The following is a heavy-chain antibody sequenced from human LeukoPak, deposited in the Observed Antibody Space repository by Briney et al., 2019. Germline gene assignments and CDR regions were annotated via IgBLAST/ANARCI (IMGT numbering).Heavy chain of an antibody. J-gene: IGHJ4*02. D-gene: IGHD6-13*01. Sequence: SVKVSCKASGATFSSYAISWVRQARGQGLEWMGRIIPIFGTANYAQKFQGRVTITTDESTSTAYMELSSLRSEDTAVYYCARDLVGRGAAAGTIDYWGQGTLVTVSS. CDR3: ARDLVGRGAAAGTIDY. CDR1: GATFSSYA. V-gene: IGHV1-69*05. CDR2: IIPIFGTA.